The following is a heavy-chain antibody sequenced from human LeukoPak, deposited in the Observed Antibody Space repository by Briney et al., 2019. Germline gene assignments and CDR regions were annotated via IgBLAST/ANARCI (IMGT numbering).Heavy chain of an antibody. V-gene: IGHV3-11*05. J-gene: IGHJ6*02. CDR1: GFTLSDYY. Sequence: GGSLRLSCAASGFTLSDYYMNWIRQAPGKGLEWVSYISGSNSYTNYADSVKGRFTISRDNAKNPLDLQMNSLRAEDTAVYYCAGDFGGMDVWGQGTTVTVSS. D-gene: IGHD3-3*01. CDR2: ISGSNSYT. CDR3: AGDFGGMDV.